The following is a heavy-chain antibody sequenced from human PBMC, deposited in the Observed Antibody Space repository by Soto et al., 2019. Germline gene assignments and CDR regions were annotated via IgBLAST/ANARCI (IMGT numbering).Heavy chain of an antibody. Sequence: GGSLRLSCAASGFTFSSYAMSWVRQAPGKGLEWASAISGSGGSTYYADSVKGRFTISRDNSKNTLYLQMNSLRAEDTAVYYCAKDTSNYYGSGSTLGYFDYWGQGTLVTVSS. J-gene: IGHJ4*02. CDR1: GFTFSSYA. CDR2: ISGSGGST. CDR3: AKDTSNYYGSGSTLGYFDY. V-gene: IGHV3-23*01. D-gene: IGHD3-10*01.